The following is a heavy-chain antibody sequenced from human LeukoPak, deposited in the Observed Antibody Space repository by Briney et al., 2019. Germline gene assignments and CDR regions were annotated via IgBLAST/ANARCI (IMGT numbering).Heavy chain of an antibody. V-gene: IGHV3-33*01. J-gene: IGHJ4*02. CDR1: GFTFSSYG. CDR2: IWYDGSNK. CDR3: ARDLRPGIAAGLFDY. D-gene: IGHD6-13*01. Sequence: LPGGSPRLSCAASGFTFSSYGMHWVRPAPGKGLGWVAVIWYDGSNKYYADSVKGRFTISRDNSKNTLYLQMNSLRAEDTAVYYCARDLRPGIAAGLFDYWGQGTLVTVSS.